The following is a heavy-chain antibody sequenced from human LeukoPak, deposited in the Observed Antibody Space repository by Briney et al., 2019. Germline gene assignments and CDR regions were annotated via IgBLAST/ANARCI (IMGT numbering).Heavy chain of an antibody. CDR2: IYYSEST. V-gene: IGHV4-61*01. D-gene: IGHD4-17*01. CDR3: VRAGTTDYGDYGPPDY. J-gene: IGHJ4*02. CDR1: GGSISGSSYY. Sequence: SETLSLTCTVSGGSISGSSYYWSWIRQPPGKALEWIGYIYYSESTNYNPSLKSRVTISVDTSKKQVSLKLSSVTAADTAVYYCVRAGTTDYGDYGPPDYWGQGILVTVSS.